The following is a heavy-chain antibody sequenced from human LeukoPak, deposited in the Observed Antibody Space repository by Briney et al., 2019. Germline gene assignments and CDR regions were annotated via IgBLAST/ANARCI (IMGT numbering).Heavy chain of an antibody. CDR1: GGSISSYY. J-gene: IGHJ4*02. V-gene: IGHV4-59*01. CDR3: ARGAYCTSINCYGFDY. D-gene: IGHD2-2*01. CDR2: IYYSGST. Sequence: YPSETLSLTCTVSGGSISSYYWSWIRQPPGKGLEWIGYIYYSGSTNYNPSLKSRVTISVDTSKNQFSLKLSSVTAADTAVYYCARGAYCTSINCYGFDYWGQGILVTVSS.